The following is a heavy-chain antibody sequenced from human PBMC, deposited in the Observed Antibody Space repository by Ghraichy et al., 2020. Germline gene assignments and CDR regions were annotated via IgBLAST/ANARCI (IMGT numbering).Heavy chain of an antibody. Sequence: GGSLRLSCAASGFTFSTYGMHWVRQAPGKGLEWVAVIWYDGSNKYYADSVQGRFTISRDNSKNTLYLQMNSLRAEDTAVYYCARAGAGDKPPGIGDYWGQGTLVTVPS. J-gene: IGHJ4*02. CDR3: ARAGAGDKPPGIGDY. D-gene: IGHD4-23*01. CDR2: IWYDGSNK. V-gene: IGHV3-33*01. CDR1: GFTFSTYG.